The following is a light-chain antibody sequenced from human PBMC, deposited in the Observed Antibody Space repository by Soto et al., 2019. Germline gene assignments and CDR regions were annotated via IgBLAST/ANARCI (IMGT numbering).Light chain of an antibody. CDR2: WAS. J-gene: IGKJ1*01. V-gene: IGKV4-1*01. Sequence: DCVMTQSPDSLAVSLGARATISCKSSQSVLDSSSGKSYLAWYQQKLGQPPRLHIYWASTRESGVPDRFSAGGYGAYFTLTISRLQAEDVAIYYGHQYYHLWTFGQGTKVQIK. CDR3: HQYYHLWT. CDR1: QSVLDSSSGKSY.